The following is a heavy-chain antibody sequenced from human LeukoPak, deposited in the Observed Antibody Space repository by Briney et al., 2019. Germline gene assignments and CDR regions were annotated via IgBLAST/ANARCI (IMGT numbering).Heavy chain of an antibody. CDR3: AKDHYWSIDY. V-gene: IGHV3-74*01. CDR2: IKGDGIST. J-gene: IGHJ4*02. Sequence: GGSLRLSCAASGFDFSSNWMHWVRHAPGQGLVWVSRIKGDGISTNYADSVKGRFTISRDIAKNTLYLQMNSLRAEDTGVYYCAKDHYWSIDYWGQGTLVTVSS. CDR1: GFDFSSNW. D-gene: IGHD3-3*01.